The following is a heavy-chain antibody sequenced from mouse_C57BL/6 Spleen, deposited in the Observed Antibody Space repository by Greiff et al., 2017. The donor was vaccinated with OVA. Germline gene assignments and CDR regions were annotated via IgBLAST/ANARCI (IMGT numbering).Heavy chain of an antibody. J-gene: IGHJ2*01. Sequence: EVQVVESGGGLVKPGGSLKLSCAASGFTFSSYAMSWVRQTPEKRLEWVATISDGGSYTYYPDNVKGRFTISRDNAKNHLYLQMSHLKSEDTAMYYCARDSSGYPPYYFDYWGQGTTLTVSS. CDR2: ISDGGSYT. D-gene: IGHD3-2*02. CDR3: ARDSSGYPPYYFDY. CDR1: GFTFSSYA. V-gene: IGHV5-4*01.